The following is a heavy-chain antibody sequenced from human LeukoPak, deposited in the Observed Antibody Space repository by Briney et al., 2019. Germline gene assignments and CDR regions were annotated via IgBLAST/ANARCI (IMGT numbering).Heavy chain of an antibody. J-gene: IGHJ4*02. Sequence: GASVKVSCKASGYTFTSYDINWVRQATGQGLEWMGWMNPNSGNTGYAQKFQGRVTMTRNTSISTAYMELSSLRSEDTAVYYCARGLGFRYYDSSGYPKGPWGQGTLVTVSS. CDR2: MNPNSGNT. CDR1: GYTFTSYD. V-gene: IGHV1-8*01. CDR3: ARGLGFRYYDSSGYPKGP. D-gene: IGHD3-22*01.